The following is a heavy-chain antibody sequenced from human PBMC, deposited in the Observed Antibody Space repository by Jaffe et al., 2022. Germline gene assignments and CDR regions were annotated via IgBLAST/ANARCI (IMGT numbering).Heavy chain of an antibody. V-gene: IGHV4-59*01. CDR3: ARDHRRGYSGYDPPEWFDP. CDR1: GGSISSYY. D-gene: IGHD5-12*01. Sequence: QVQLQESGPGLVKPSETLSLTCTVSGGSISSYYWSWIRQPPGKGLEWIGYIYYSGSTNYNPSLKSRVTISVDTSKNQFSLKLSSVTAADTAVYYCARDHRRGYSGYDPPEWFDPWGQGTLVTVSS. CDR2: IYYSGST. J-gene: IGHJ5*02.